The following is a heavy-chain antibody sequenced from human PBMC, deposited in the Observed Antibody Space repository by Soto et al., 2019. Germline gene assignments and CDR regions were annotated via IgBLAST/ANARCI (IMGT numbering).Heavy chain of an antibody. V-gene: IGHV3-23*01. Sequence: EVQLLESGGGLVQPGGSLRLSCAASGFTFSTSAMTWVRQAPGKGLEWVSTISGSGGSTFYTDSVKGRFTISRDNFRNTLYMEMNSLRDEDTAIYYCARGLWGIEVTQAFDIWGQGTMVTVSS. CDR1: GFTFSTSA. D-gene: IGHD6-19*01. CDR2: ISGSGGST. CDR3: ARGLWGIEVTQAFDI. J-gene: IGHJ3*02.